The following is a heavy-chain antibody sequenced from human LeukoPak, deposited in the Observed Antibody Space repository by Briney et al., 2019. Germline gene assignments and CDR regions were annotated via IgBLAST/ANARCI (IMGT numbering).Heavy chain of an antibody. V-gene: IGHV1-69*05. D-gene: IGHD1-7*01. J-gene: IGHJ5*02. Sequence: ASVKVSCKASGGTFNSYAISWVRQAPGQGLEWMGGIIPIFGTANYAQKFQGRVTITTDESSSTAYMELGSLRSEDTAVYYCASLITGTTFGVVWFDPWGQGTLVTVSS. CDR3: ASLITGTTFGVVWFDP. CDR2: IIPIFGTA. CDR1: GGTFNSYA.